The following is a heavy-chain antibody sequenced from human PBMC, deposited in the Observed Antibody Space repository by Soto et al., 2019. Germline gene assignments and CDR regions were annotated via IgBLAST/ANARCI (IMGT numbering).Heavy chain of an antibody. CDR1: GFTFSSYS. CDR2: ISSSSSTI. Sequence: GGSLRLSCAASGFTFSSYSMNWVRQAPGKGLEWVSYISSSSSTIYYADSVKGRFTISRDNAKNSLYLQMNSLRAEDTAVYYCASSIMITFRPRQGYWGQGTLVTVSS. J-gene: IGHJ4*02. D-gene: IGHD3-16*01. CDR3: ASSIMITFRPRQGY. V-gene: IGHV3-48*01.